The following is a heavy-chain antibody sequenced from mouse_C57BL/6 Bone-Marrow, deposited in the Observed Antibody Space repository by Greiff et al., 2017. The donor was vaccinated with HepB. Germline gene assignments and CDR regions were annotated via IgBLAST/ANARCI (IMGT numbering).Heavy chain of an antibody. Sequence: QVQLQQSGAELVRPGASVTLSCKASGYTFTDYEMHWVKQTPVHGLEWIGAIDPETGGTAYNQKFKGKAMLTADKSSSTAYMELRSLTSEDSAVYYCTRPHTLREYFDYWGQGTTLTVSS. CDR3: TRPHTLREYFDY. V-gene: IGHV1-15*01. D-gene: IGHD1-1*01. CDR2: IDPETGGT. J-gene: IGHJ2*01. CDR1: GYTFTDYE.